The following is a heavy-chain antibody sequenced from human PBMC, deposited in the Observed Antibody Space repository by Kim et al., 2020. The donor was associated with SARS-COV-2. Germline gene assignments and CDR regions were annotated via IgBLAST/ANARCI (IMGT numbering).Heavy chain of an antibody. J-gene: IGHJ6*02. CDR2: RGNK. CDR3: ARASSMDV. V-gene: IGHV1-8*01. Sequence: RGNKGYGQQFQGRVTMTRNTSISTAYMELNSLRSEDTAVYYCARASSMDVWGQGTTVTVSS. D-gene: IGHD6-13*01.